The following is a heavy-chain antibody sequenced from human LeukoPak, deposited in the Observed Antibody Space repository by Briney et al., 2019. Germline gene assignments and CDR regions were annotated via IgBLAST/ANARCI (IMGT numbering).Heavy chain of an antibody. Sequence: GGSLRLSCVGSGFMFHDYVMHWVRQVPGMGLEWVAGVSWNSDHIGYADSAKGRFTISRDNDRNTLHLEMKSLRVDDTAIYFCTRSPSFTLGGGYLDSWGLGSLVTVSS. J-gene: IGHJ4*02. CDR2: VSWNSDHI. D-gene: IGHD3-16*01. V-gene: IGHV3-9*01. CDR3: TRSPSFTLGGGYLDS. CDR1: GFMFHDYV.